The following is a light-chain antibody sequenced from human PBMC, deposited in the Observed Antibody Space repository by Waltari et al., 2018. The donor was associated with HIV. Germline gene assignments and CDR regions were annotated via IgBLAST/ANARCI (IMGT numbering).Light chain of an antibody. CDR1: TRDIGDF. CDR3: SSTADLESVT. V-gene: IGLV2-14*03. CDR2: GVN. J-gene: IGLJ2*01. Sequence: SALTQPASVSGSLGQSVTISCTGATRDIGDFVSWYQQLPGRAPQLLFSGVNRRASVISHRFLAAKSGATASLTISGLQADDEGCYYCSSTADLESVTFGGGT.